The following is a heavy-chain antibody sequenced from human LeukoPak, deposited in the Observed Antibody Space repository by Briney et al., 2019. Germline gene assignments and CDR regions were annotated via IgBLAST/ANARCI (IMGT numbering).Heavy chain of an antibody. CDR1: GFTFSSYD. D-gene: IGHD6-19*01. Sequence: GGSLRLSCAASGFTFSSYDMHWVRQATGKGLEWVSAIGTTSDTYYPDSVKGRFTISRDNSKNTLYLQMNSLRAEDTAVYYCARASSGWYGGAFDYWGQGTLVTVSS. CDR2: IGTTSDT. V-gene: IGHV3-13*01. CDR3: ARASSGWYGGAFDY. J-gene: IGHJ4*02.